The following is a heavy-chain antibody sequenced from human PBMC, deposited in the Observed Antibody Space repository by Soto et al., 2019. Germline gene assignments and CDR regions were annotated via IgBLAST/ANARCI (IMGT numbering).Heavy chain of an antibody. CDR3: AGGHFLPSFAAAHYGMDV. Sequence: ASVKVSCKASGGTFSSYTISWVRQAPGQGLEWMGRIIPILGIANYAQKFQGRVTITADKSTSTAYMELSSLRSEDTAVYYCAGGHFLPSFAAAHYGMDVWGQGTTVTVSS. V-gene: IGHV1-69*02. CDR1: GGTFSSYT. CDR2: IIPILGIA. J-gene: IGHJ6*02. D-gene: IGHD2-15*01.